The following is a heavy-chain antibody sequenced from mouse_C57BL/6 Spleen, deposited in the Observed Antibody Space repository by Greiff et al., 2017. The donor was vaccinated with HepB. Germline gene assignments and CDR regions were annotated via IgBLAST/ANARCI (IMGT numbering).Heavy chain of an antibody. D-gene: IGHD1-1*01. CDR3: ARRALSSLYYAMDY. V-gene: IGHV1-55*01. CDR1: GYTFTSYW. J-gene: IGHJ4*01. Sequence: QVQLQQPGAELVKPGAPVKMSCKASGYTFTSYWITWVKQRPGQGLEWIGDIYPGSGSTNYNEKFKSKATLTVDTSSSTAYMQLSSLTSEDSAVYYCARRALSSLYYAMDYWGQGTSVTVSS. CDR2: IYPGSGST.